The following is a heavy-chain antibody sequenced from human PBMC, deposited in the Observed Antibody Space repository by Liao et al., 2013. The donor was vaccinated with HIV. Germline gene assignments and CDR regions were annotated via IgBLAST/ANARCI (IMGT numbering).Heavy chain of an antibody. CDR1: GDSIRSRY. CDR3: ASGGWNEYFHH. J-gene: IGHJ1*01. CDR2: VYHTAIS. Sequence: QVQLQESGPGLVKPSETLSLTCSVSGDSIRSRYWSWIRQSPGKGLEWIGYVYHTAISDSNPSLKSRVTISIDTSKSQISLKLRSVSAADTAVYFCASGGWNEYFHHWARAPWSPSP. D-gene: IGHD1-1*01. V-gene: IGHV4-59*11.